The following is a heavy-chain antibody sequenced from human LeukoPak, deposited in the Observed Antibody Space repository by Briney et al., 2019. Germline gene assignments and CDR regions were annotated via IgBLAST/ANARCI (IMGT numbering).Heavy chain of an antibody. CDR2: IYHSGST. J-gene: IGHJ4*02. CDR1: GYSISSGYY. Sequence: PSETLSLTCTVSGYSISSGYYWGWIRQPPGKGLEWIGSIYHSGSTYYNPSLKSRVTISVDTSKNQFSLKLSSVTAADTAVYYCARDHGNSPDYWGQGTLVTVSS. D-gene: IGHD1/OR15-1a*01. CDR3: ARDHGNSPDY. V-gene: IGHV4-38-2*02.